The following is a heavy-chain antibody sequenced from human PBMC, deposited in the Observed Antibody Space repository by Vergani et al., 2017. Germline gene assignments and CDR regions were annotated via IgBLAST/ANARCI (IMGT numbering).Heavy chain of an antibody. D-gene: IGHD2-2*01. V-gene: IGHV5-51*01. J-gene: IGHJ6*02. CDR2: IYPGDSDT. Sequence: EVQLVQSGAEGKKPGESLKISCKGSGYSFTSYWIGWVRQMPGKGLEWMGIIYPGDSDTRYSPSFQGQVTISADKSISTAYLQWSSLKASDTAMSYCARLKCSSTSCYYYYYYGMDVWGQGTTVTVSS. CDR3: ARLKCSSTSCYYYYYYGMDV. CDR1: GYSFTSYW.